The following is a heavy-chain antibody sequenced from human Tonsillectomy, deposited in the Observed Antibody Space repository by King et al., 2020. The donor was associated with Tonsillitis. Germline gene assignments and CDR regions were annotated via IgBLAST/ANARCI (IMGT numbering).Heavy chain of an antibody. V-gene: IGHV3-21*01. Sequence: QLVQSGGGLVKPGGSLRLSCAASGFTFSSYSMNWVRQAPGKGLEWVSSISASSSFIYYADSVKGRFTISRDNAKNSLYLQMNSLRAEDTAVYYCARGPMTSDYWGQGTLVTVSS. J-gene: IGHJ4*02. CDR2: ISASSSFI. CDR1: GFTFSSYS. D-gene: IGHD2-21*02. CDR3: ARGPMTSDY.